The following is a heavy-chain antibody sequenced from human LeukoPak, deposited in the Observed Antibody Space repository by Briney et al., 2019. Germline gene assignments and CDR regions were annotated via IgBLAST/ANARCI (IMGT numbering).Heavy chain of an antibody. CDR1: NGSFSGYY. V-gene: IGHV4-34*01. CDR2: INHSGST. J-gene: IGHJ4*02. CDR3: ARRANYDYVWGSYRFTSYFDY. D-gene: IGHD3-16*02. Sequence: PSETLSLTCAVYNGSFSGYYWSWIRQPPGKGLEWIGEINHSGSTHYNPSLKSRVTISVDTSKKQFSLKVRSVTAADTAVYYCARRANYDYVWGSYRFTSYFDYWGQGTLVTVSS.